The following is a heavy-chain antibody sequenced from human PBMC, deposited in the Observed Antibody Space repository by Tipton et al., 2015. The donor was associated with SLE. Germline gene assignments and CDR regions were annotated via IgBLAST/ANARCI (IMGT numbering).Heavy chain of an antibody. V-gene: IGHV4-61*10. Sequence: TLSLTCTVSGGSISSGSYYWSWIRQPAGKGLEWIGRIYYSGSTNYNPSLKSRVTISVDTSKNQFSLKLSSVTAADTAVYYCAREREELGYCSGGSCYSFDYWGQGTLVTVSS. D-gene: IGHD2-15*01. J-gene: IGHJ4*02. CDR2: IYYSGST. CDR1: GGSISSGSYY. CDR3: AREREELGYCSGGSCYSFDY.